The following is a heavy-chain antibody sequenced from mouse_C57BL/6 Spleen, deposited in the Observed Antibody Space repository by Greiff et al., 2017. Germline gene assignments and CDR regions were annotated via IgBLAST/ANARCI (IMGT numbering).Heavy chain of an antibody. Sequence: QVQLQQSGAELMRPGASVKLSCKASGYTFTDYYINWVKQRPGQGLEWIARMYPGSGNTYYNEKFKGKATLTAEKSSSTAYMQLSSLTSEDSAGYCCARDYYGSSYPHWYFDVWGTGTTVTVSS. CDR1: GYTFTDYY. J-gene: IGHJ1*03. D-gene: IGHD1-1*01. V-gene: IGHV1-76*01. CDR3: ARDYYGSSYPHWYFDV. CDR2: MYPGSGNT.